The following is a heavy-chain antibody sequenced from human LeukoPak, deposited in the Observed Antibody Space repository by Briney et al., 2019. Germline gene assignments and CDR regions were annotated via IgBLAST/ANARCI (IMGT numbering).Heavy chain of an antibody. CDR1: GGSISNYY. CDR2: MHTSGSA. Sequence: SETLSLTCTVSGGSISNYYWTWIRQPAGKGLEWIGRMHTSGSANYNPSLNSRVTMSVDTSKNQFSLKLRSVTAADTAVYYCARGGGYSGYDFGYWGQGTLVTVSS. V-gene: IGHV4-4*07. D-gene: IGHD5-12*01. CDR3: ARGGGYSGYDFGY. J-gene: IGHJ4*02.